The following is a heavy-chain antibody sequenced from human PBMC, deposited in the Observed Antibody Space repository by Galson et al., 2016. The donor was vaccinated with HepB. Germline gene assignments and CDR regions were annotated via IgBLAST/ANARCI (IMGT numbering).Heavy chain of an antibody. V-gene: IGHV1-18*01. CDR2: ISADNGNT. CDR3: ARLASITIFGVVSD. Sequence: SVKVSCKASGYTFTSYDIGWVRQAPGQGLEWMGWISADNGNTNYVEKFQGRVTMTTDSSTSTAYMELRSLRSDDTVVYYCARLASITIFGVVSDWGQGTLVTVS. D-gene: IGHD3-3*01. CDR1: GYTFTSYD. J-gene: IGHJ4*02.